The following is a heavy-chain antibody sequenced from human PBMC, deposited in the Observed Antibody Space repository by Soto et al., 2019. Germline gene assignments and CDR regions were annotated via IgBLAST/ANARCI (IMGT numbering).Heavy chain of an antibody. V-gene: IGHV3-21*01. CDR1: GFTFSSYS. CDR2: ISSSSSYI. D-gene: IGHD4-4*01. Sequence: PGGSLRLSCAASGFTFSSYSMNWVRQAPGKGLEWVSSISSSSSYIYYADSVKGRFTISRDNAKNSLYLQMNSLRAEDTAVYYCARGAGYSYYYYYGMDVWGQATTVTVSS. CDR3: ARGAGYSYYYYYGMDV. J-gene: IGHJ6*02.